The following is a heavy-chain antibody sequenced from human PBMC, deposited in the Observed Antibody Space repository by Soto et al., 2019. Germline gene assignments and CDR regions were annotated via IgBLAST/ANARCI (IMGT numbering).Heavy chain of an antibody. CDR2: IIPIFGTA. CDR3: ARDPLWGDFWSGYLVN. Sequence: SVKVSCKASGGTFSSYAISWVRQAPGQGLEWMGGIIPIFGTANYAQKFQGRVTITADESTSTAYMELSSLRSEGTAVYYCARDPLWGDFWSGYLVNWGQGTLVTVSS. J-gene: IGHJ4*02. CDR1: GGTFSSYA. D-gene: IGHD3-3*01. V-gene: IGHV1-69*13.